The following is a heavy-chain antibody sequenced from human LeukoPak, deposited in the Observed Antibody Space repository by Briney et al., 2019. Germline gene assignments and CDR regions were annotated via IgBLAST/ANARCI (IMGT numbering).Heavy chain of an antibody. CDR1: GYTFTGHY. CDR2: INPNSGGT. J-gene: IGHJ4*02. D-gene: IGHD6-19*01. V-gene: IGHV1-2*02. Sequence: ASVKVSCKASGYTFTGHYMHWVRQAPGQGLEWMGWINPNSGGTNYAQKFQGRVTMTRDTSISTAYMELSRLRSDDTAVYYCARDNADIQVAGTVYYFDYWGQGTLVTVSS. CDR3: ARDNADIQVAGTVYYFDY.